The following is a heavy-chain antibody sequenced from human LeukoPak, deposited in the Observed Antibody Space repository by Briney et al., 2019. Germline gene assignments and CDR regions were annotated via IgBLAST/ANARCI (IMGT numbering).Heavy chain of an antibody. D-gene: IGHD5-12*01. CDR2: IKSKNDGGTT. J-gene: IGHJ4*02. V-gene: IGHV3-15*01. Sequence: GGSLRLSCAASGFSFSDYYMSWIRQAPGKGLEWVGRIKSKNDGGTTDYAPPVKGRFTISRDDSKSTLHLQMDSLKTEDTAVYYCTTVYSSYARGWGQGTLVTVSS. CDR3: TTVYSSYARG. CDR1: GFSFSDYY.